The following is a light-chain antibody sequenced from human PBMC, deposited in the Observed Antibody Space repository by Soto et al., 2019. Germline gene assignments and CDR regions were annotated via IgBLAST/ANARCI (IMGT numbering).Light chain of an antibody. CDR1: ESISRW. CDR3: QQYRSYTPRT. V-gene: IGKV1-5*01. Sequence: DIQMTQSPSTLSASVGDRVTITCRASESISRWLAWFQQKPGKAPKLLIYDASSLHSGVPSRFSGSGSGTEFTLTIGSLQPDDFATNYCQQYRSYTPRTFGQGTKVEIK. J-gene: IGKJ1*01. CDR2: DAS.